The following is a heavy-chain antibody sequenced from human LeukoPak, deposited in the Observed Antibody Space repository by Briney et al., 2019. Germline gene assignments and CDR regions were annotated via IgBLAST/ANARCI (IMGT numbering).Heavy chain of an antibody. CDR3: ARDGEEGFDY. Sequence: GGSLRLSCVASGFNVSSTYMNWVRQAQGKGLEWVSYISSSSSYTNYADSVKGRFTISRDNAKNSLYLQMNSLRAEDTAVYYCARDGEEGFDYWGHGTLVTVSS. D-gene: IGHD3-10*01. CDR2: ISSSSSYT. V-gene: IGHV3-11*05. J-gene: IGHJ4*01. CDR1: GFNVSSTY.